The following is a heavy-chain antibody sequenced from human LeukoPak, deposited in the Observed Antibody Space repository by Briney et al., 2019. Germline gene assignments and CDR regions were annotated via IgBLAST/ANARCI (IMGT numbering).Heavy chain of an antibody. J-gene: IGHJ3*02. CDR1: GFTFGDYA. Sequence: GGSLRLSRRTSGFTFGDYALSWFRQAPGKGLEWVGFIRSKVYGGTTEYAASVKGRVIISRDDSESIAYLQMNSLKIEDTAMYYCSRVSTSGSYGRFDALHIWSQGTMVTVSS. D-gene: IGHD6-19*01. CDR3: SRVSTSGSYGRFDALHI. V-gene: IGHV3-49*03. CDR2: IRSKVYGGTT.